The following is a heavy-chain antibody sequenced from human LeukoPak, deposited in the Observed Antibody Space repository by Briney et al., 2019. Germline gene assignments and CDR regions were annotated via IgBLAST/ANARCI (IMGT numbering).Heavy chain of an antibody. CDR1: GFTFSSYW. CDR3: ARYCSGGSCLNWFDP. V-gene: IGHV3-7*01. J-gene: IGHJ5*02. Sequence: PGGSLRLSCAASGFTFSSYWMSWVRQAPGKGLEWVANIKQDGSEKYYVDSVKGRFTISRDNAKNSLYLQMNSLRAEDTAVYYYARYCSGGSCLNWFDPWGQGTLVTVSS. D-gene: IGHD2-15*01. CDR2: IKQDGSEK.